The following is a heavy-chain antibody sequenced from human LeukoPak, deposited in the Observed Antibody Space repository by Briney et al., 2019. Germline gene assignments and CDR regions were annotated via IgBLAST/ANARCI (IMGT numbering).Heavy chain of an antibody. J-gene: IGHJ6*03. CDR1: GGSISSYY. Sequence: PSETLSLTCTVSGGSISSYYWRWIRQPAGKGLEWIGRIYTSGSTNYNPSLKSRVTMSVDTSKNQFSLKLSSVTAADTAVYYCARLRAVAGKKYYYYYMDVWGKGTTVTVSS. V-gene: IGHV4-4*07. D-gene: IGHD6-19*01. CDR2: IYTSGST. CDR3: ARLRAVAGKKYYYYYMDV.